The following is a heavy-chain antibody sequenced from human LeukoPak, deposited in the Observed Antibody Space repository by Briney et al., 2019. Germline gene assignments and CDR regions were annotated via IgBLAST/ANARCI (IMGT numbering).Heavy chain of an antibody. CDR1: GYTFTSYD. V-gene: IGHV1-8*03. CDR3: ARVTGSSWYYHYYYMDV. CDR2: MNPNSGNT. Sequence: ASVKVSCKASGYTFTSYDINWVRQATGQGLEWMGWMNPNSGNTGYAQKFQGRVTITRNTSISTAYMELSSLRSEDTAVYYCARVTGSSWYYHYYYMDVWGKGTTVTVSS. J-gene: IGHJ6*03. D-gene: IGHD6-13*01.